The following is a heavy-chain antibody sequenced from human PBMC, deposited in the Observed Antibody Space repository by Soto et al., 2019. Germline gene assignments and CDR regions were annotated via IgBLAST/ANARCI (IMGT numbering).Heavy chain of an antibody. D-gene: IGHD6-13*01. CDR3: ARDERQQLAIDY. Sequence: GESLKISCAASGFTFSSYGMHWVRQAPGKGLEWVAVIWYDGSNKYYADSVKGRFTISRDNSKNTLYLQMNSLRAEDTAVYYCARDERQQLAIDYWGQGTLVTVSS. CDR2: IWYDGSNK. J-gene: IGHJ4*02. CDR1: GFTFSSYG. V-gene: IGHV3-33*01.